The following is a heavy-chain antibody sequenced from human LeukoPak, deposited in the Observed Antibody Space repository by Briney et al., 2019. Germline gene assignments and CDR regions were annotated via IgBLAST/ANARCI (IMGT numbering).Heavy chain of an antibody. CDR3: TTYSSGWKFEH. CDR1: GFIFKNAW. V-gene: IGHV3-15*01. D-gene: IGHD3-22*01. Sequence: GGSLRLSCATSGFIFKNAWMTWVRQAPGKGLEWVGRIKTKSVGGTADYAAPARGRFIISRDDSNKTLHLQMDNLTTEDTAVYYCTTYSSGWKFEHWGQGTLVSVSS. CDR2: IKTKSVGGTA. J-gene: IGHJ4*02.